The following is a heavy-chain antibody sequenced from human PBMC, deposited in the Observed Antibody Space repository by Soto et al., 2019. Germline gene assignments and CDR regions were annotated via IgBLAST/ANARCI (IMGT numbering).Heavy chain of an antibody. CDR2: TIPVFNTA. D-gene: IGHD3-10*01. CDR1: GGTLSDHG. Sequence: QVQLEQSGAEVKKPGSSVKISCKASGGTLSDHGVSWLRQAPGQGLEWVGGTIPVFNTAKYAPKFQGRVTIAADKSTNIAYMELGSRRSDDTAFYYCARGVYGSGNYYTGPSAFDICGQGTLVIVSS. CDR3: ARGVYGSGNYYTGPSAFDI. J-gene: IGHJ3*02. V-gene: IGHV1-69*06.